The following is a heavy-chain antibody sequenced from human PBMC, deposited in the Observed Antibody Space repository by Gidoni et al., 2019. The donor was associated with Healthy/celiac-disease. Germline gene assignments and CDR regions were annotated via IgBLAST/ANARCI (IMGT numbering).Heavy chain of an antibody. V-gene: IGHV4-38-2*01. CDR2: IYHSGST. CDR3: ARVEYGGPDY. D-gene: IGHD4-17*01. Sequence: LSLTLAVSGYSISSGYYWGWIRQPPGKGLEWIGSIYHSGSTYYNPSLKSRVTISVDTSKNQFSLKLSSVTAADTAVYYCARVEYGGPDYWGQGTLVTVSS. CDR1: GYSISSGYY. J-gene: IGHJ4*02.